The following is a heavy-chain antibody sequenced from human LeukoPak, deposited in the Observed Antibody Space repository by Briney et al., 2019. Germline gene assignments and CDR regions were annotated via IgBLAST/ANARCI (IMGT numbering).Heavy chain of an antibody. Sequence: PGGSLRLSCAASGFTFSSYGIHWVRQAPDKGLEWVAVISYDGSNKYFADSVKGRFTISRDNSKNTLYLQMNSLRAEDTAVYYCAKEGRWLQPYFDYWGQGTLVTVSS. J-gene: IGHJ4*02. CDR2: ISYDGSNK. V-gene: IGHV3-30*18. CDR3: AKEGRWLQPYFDY. CDR1: GFTFSSYG. D-gene: IGHD5-24*01.